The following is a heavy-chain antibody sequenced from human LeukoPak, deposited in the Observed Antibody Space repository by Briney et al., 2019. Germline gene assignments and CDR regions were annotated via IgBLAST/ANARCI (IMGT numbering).Heavy chain of an antibody. CDR3: ARDPPTRWLRQPYFDY. J-gene: IGHJ4*02. Sequence: GGSRRLSCAASGFTFSSYSMNWVRQAPGKGLEWVSSISSSSSYIYYADSVKGRFTISRDNAKNSLYLQMNSLRAEDTAVYYCARDPPTRWLRQPYFDYWGQGTLVTVSS. CDR1: GFTFSSYS. D-gene: IGHD5-12*01. CDR2: ISSSSSYI. V-gene: IGHV3-21*01.